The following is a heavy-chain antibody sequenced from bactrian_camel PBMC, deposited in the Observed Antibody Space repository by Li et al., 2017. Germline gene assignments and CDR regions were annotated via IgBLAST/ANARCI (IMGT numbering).Heavy chain of an antibody. J-gene: IGHJ6*01. Sequence: HVQLVESGGGSVQTGGSLTLSCSAAGYTISSSNCMGWVRQAPGMEREAVAGIYTRTGGTYYEVAVRGRFNITQDSAKNTLYLKMNDLKPEDTAMYICAAARTYEETWYVNGFGHWGQGTQVTVS. CDR2: IYTRTGGT. D-gene: IGHD2*01. CDR3: AAARTYEETWYVNGFGH. CDR1: GYTISSSNC. V-gene: IGHV3S54*01.